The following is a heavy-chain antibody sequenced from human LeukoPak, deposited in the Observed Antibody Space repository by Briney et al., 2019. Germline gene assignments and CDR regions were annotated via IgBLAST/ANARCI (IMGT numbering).Heavy chain of an antibody. V-gene: IGHV3-7*01. CDR2: INQDASEI. CDR1: GFTFSTYW. CDR3: ATDRDNSDWQKRFDS. J-gene: IGHJ4*02. Sequence: GGSLRLSCAASGFTFSTYWTNWYRQAPGKGLEWVGNINQDASEINYVDSVRGRFTISRDNAKNSLHLQLNSLRAEDTAVYYCATDRDNSDWQKRFDSWGQGTLVTVSS. D-gene: IGHD2-21*02.